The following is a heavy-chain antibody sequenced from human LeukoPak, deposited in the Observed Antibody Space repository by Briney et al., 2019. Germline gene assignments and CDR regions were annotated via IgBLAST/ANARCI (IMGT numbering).Heavy chain of an antibody. V-gene: IGHV3-21*01. CDR3: ARTYYDILTGYYYYFDY. J-gene: IGHJ4*02. D-gene: IGHD3-9*01. CDR1: GFTFSSYS. Sequence: GGYLRRSCAASGFTFSSYSMNWVRQAPGKGLEWVSSISSSSSYIYYGDSVKGRFTISRDNAKNSLYLQMNSLRAEDTAVYYCARTYYDILTGYYYYFDYWGQGTLVTVSS. CDR2: ISSSSSYI.